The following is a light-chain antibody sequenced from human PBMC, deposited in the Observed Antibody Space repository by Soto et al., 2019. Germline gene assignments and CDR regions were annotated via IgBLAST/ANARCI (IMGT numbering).Light chain of an antibody. Sequence: QAVETQEPSLTVSPGGTVTLTCALTTGAVTSDYYPNWFQRKPGQALRTLIYRTSNKHSWTPARFSGSLLGGKAALTLSGVQPEDEADYYCVLLYGGAWVFGGGTKVTVL. CDR2: RTS. CDR3: VLLYGGAWV. J-gene: IGLJ3*02. V-gene: IGLV7-43*01. CDR1: TGAVTSDYY.